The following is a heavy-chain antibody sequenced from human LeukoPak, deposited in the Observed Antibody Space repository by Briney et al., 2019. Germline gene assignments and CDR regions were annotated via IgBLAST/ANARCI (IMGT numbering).Heavy chain of an antibody. D-gene: IGHD4-11*01. CDR1: GFTFSSHN. J-gene: IGHJ3*02. CDR3: ARDKDYASDM. V-gene: IGHV3-48*01. CDR2: INFKSEDI. Sequence: EGSLRLSCAASGFTFSSHNMNWVRQAPGKGLEWISFINFKSEDIRYADSVEGRFIISRDNARKSLYLHMNSLRAEDTAVYYCARDKDYASDMWGQGTMVTVAS.